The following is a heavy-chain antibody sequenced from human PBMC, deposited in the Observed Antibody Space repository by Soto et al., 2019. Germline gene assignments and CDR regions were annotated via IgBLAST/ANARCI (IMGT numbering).Heavy chain of an antibody. J-gene: IGHJ3*02. D-gene: IGHD3-10*01. CDR2: IIPILGIA. CDR1: GGTFSSYT. CDR3: ARNSLESSGIWYSFDASDI. Sequence: QVQLVQSGAEVKKPGSSVKVSCKASGGTFSSYTISWVRQAPGQGLEWMGRIIPILGIANYAQKFQGRVTITADKSTSTAYMELSSLRSEDTAVYYCARNSLESSGIWYSFDASDIWGQGTMVTVSS. V-gene: IGHV1-69*02.